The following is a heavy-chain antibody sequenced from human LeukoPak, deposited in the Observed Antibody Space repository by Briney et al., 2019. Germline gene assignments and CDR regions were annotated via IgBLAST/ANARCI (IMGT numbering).Heavy chain of an antibody. CDR2: INAGNGNT. Sequence: ASVKVSCKASGYTFTSYAMHWVRQAPGQRLEWMGWINAGNGNTKYSQEFQGRVTITRDTSATTAYMELSSLTSEDMAVYYCAISNIGTSRNSFDIWGQGTMVTVSS. CDR1: GYTFTSYA. D-gene: IGHD2/OR15-2a*01. J-gene: IGHJ3*02. CDR3: AISNIGTSRNSFDI. V-gene: IGHV1-3*03.